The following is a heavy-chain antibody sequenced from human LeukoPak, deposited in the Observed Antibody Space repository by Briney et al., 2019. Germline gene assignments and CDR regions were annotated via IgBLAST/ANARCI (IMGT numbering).Heavy chain of an antibody. V-gene: IGHV1-3*03. Sequence: ASVTVSCKASGYTFTDYALHWVRQAPGQSLEWMGWITTGRGETRYSQEFQRRITFTRDTSASTVYMDLSDLRSEDTAVYYCARGGKQWRGGNYFDSWGQGTLVAVSS. CDR1: GYTFTDYA. CDR2: ITTGRGET. CDR3: ARGGKQWRGGNYFDS. J-gene: IGHJ4*02. D-gene: IGHD6-19*01.